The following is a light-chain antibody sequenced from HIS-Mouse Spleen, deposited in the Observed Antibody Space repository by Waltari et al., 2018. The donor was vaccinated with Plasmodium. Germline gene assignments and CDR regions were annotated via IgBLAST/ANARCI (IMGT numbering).Light chain of an antibody. J-gene: IGKJ1*01. CDR3: QQSYSTWT. CDR1: QSIRNY. CDR2: AAS. V-gene: IGKV1-39*01. Sequence: IQMPQSPSSLSASVGDRVTITCRASQSIRNYLNWYQQKPGKAPKFLIYAASTLQSGVPSRFSGRGSGTEFTLTISSLQPEDFATYYCQQSYSTWTFGQGTKVEIK.